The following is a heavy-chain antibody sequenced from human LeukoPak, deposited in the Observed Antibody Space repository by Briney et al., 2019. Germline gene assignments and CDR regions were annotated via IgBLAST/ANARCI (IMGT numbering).Heavy chain of an antibody. J-gene: IGHJ4*02. D-gene: IGHD3-10*01. Sequence: GGSLRLSCAASGYTFSSYGMSWVRQAPGKGLGWVSAISGSGGSTYYADSVKGRFTISRDNSKNTLYLQMNSLRAEDTAVYYCAKQWVDYYGSGSYYNFDYWGQGTLVTVSS. CDR2: ISGSGGST. V-gene: IGHV3-23*01. CDR1: GYTFSSYG. CDR3: AKQWVDYYGSGSYYNFDY.